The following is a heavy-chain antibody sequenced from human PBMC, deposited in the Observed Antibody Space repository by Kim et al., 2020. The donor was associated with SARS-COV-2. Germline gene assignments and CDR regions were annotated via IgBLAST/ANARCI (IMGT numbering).Heavy chain of an antibody. D-gene: IGHD6-19*01. Sequence: GGSLRLSCAAAGFSFNTYSMHGVRQAPGKGLEWVSSIISSGYMYYADSVKGRFTISRDTAHNSLSLQMNSLRAEDTAVYYCARAGSGGFTGPFYWYLDL. CDR1: GFSFNTYS. J-gene: IGHJ2*01. CDR2: IISSGYM. V-gene: IGHV3-21*01. CDR3: ARAGSGGFTGPFYWYLDL.